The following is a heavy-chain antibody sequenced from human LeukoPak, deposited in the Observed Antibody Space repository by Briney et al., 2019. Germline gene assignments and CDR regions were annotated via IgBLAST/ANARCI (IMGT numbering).Heavy chain of an antibody. CDR3: ARRTYYDTLTGYNYWYFDL. D-gene: IGHD3-9*01. J-gene: IGHJ2*01. CDR1: GYSITSGYD. Sequence: SETLSLTCTVSGYSITSGYDWGWIRQPPGEGLEWIGSIHQSGVTYFNPSLKSRVTLSVDTSKNQFSLNLRSVTATDTAVYYCARRTYYDTLTGYNYWYFDLWGRGTLVTVSS. V-gene: IGHV4-38-2*02. CDR2: IHQSGVT.